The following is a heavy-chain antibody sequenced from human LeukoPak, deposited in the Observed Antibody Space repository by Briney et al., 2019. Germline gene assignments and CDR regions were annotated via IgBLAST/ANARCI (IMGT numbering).Heavy chain of an antibody. CDR3: ARYGGYDYIFDY. Sequence: SETLSLTCTVSGGSISSDSYYWAWIRQPPGKGLEWIASIYYSGSTYYNPSLKSRVTISVDTSRNQFSLKLSSVTAADTAVYYCARYGGYDYIFDYWGQGTLVTVSS. D-gene: IGHD5-12*01. CDR2: IYYSGST. J-gene: IGHJ4*02. CDR1: GGSISSDSYY. V-gene: IGHV4-39*01.